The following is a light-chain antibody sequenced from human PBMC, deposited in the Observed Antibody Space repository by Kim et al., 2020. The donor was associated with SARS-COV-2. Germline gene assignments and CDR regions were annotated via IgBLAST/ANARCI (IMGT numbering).Light chain of an antibody. Sequence: VAVGQTVRITCQGDSIRSYYATWYQQKPGQAPIRGIYGKNNRPSGIPDRFSGSSSGNTASLTITGTQAGDEADYYCNSRDSNDDVVFGGGTQLTVL. CDR2: GKN. CDR3: NSRDSNDDVV. V-gene: IGLV3-19*01. CDR1: SIRSYY. J-gene: IGLJ2*01.